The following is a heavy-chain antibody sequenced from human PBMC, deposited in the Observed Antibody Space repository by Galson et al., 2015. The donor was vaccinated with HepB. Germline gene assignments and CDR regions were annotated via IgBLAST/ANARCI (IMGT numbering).Heavy chain of an antibody. CDR2: ISAYNGNT. Sequence: SVKVSCKASGYTFTSYGISWVRQAPGQGLEWMGWISAYNGNTNYAQKLQGRVTMTTDTSTSTAYMELRSLRSDDTAVYYCASFRQYYDFWSGYSGAYSYGMDVWGQGTTVTVSS. CDR3: ASFRQYYDFWSGYSGAYSYGMDV. J-gene: IGHJ6*02. D-gene: IGHD3-3*01. V-gene: IGHV1-18*04. CDR1: GYTFTSYG.